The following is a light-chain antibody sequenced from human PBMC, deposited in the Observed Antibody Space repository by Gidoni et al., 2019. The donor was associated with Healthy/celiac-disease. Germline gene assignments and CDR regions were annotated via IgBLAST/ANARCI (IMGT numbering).Light chain of an antibody. Sequence: DIQMTQSPSTLSASVGDRVTITCRASQSISSWLAWYQQKPGKAPKLLIYKASSLESGVPSRFSGSGSGTEFTLTIISLQPDDFATYYCQQYNSYPWTFXXXTKLEIK. V-gene: IGKV1-5*03. CDR2: KAS. CDR1: QSISSW. CDR3: QQYNSYPWT. J-gene: IGKJ1*01.